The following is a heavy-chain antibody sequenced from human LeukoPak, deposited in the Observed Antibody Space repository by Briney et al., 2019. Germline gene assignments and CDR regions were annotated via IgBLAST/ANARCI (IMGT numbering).Heavy chain of an antibody. J-gene: IGHJ4*02. Sequence: PSETLSLTCTVSGGSISSSSYYWGWLRQPPGTGLEWIGSIYYSGSTYYNPSLKSRVTISVDTSKNQFSLKLSSVTAADTAVYYCARLWSSGTGGVVDYWGQGTLVTVSS. CDR3: ARLWSSGTGGVVDY. V-gene: IGHV4-39*01. CDR2: IYYSGST. CDR1: GGSISSSSYY. D-gene: IGHD6-19*01.